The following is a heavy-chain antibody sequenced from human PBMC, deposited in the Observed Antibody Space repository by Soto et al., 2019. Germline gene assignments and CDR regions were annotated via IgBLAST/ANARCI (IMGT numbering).Heavy chain of an antibody. CDR1: GDTVSSNSVA. Sequence: SQTLSLTCVGSGDTVSSNSVAWNWVRQSPSRGLEWLGRTYYRSRWYSDYAVSVRSRIDINADTSKNQVSLQLNSVTPEDTAVYYCARSEEDSDYYYYGMDIWGQGTTVTVSS. D-gene: IGHD2-15*01. V-gene: IGHV6-1*01. J-gene: IGHJ6*02. CDR3: ARSEEDSDYYYYGMDI. CDR2: TYYRSRWYS.